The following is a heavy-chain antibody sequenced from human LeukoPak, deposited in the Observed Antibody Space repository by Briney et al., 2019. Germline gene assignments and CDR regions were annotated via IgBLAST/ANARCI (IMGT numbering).Heavy chain of an antibody. CDR1: GGSFSGYY. CDR2: INHSGST. CDR3: ARVYGDYQIFDY. J-gene: IGHJ4*02. V-gene: IGHV4-34*01. Sequence: SETLSLTCAVYGGSFSGYYWSRIRQPPGKGLEWIGEINHSGSTNYNPSLKSRVTISVDTSKNQFSLKLSSVTAADTAVYYCARVYGDYQIFDYWGQGTLVTVSS. D-gene: IGHD4-17*01.